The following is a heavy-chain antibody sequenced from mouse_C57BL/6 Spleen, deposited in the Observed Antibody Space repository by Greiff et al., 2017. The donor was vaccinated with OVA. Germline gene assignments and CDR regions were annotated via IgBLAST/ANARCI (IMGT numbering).Heavy chain of an antibody. CDR1: GYTFTDYY. V-gene: IGHV1-26*01. CDR2: INPNNGGT. CDR3: ARRPLGRGYFDY. Sequence: VQLQQSGPELVKPGASVKISCKASGYTFTDYYMNWVKQSHGKSLEWIGDINPNNGGTSYNQKFKGKATLTVDKSSSTAYMELRSLTSEDSAVYYCARRPLGRGYFDYWGQGTTLTVSS. J-gene: IGHJ2*01. D-gene: IGHD4-1*01.